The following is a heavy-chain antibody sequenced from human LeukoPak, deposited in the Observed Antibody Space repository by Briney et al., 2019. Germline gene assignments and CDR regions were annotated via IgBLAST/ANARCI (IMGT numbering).Heavy chain of an antibody. CDR1: GFTFSSYS. CDR2: ISSGSSYI. Sequence: GGSLRLSCAASGFTFSSYSINWVRQAPGKGLEWVSSISSGSSYIYYADSVKGRFTVSRDNAKHSLYLQMNSLRAEDKAVYYCVRDAKQYYDILTGYYNDAFDIWGQGTMVTVSS. D-gene: IGHD3-9*01. CDR3: VRDAKQYYDILTGYYNDAFDI. J-gene: IGHJ3*02. V-gene: IGHV3-21*01.